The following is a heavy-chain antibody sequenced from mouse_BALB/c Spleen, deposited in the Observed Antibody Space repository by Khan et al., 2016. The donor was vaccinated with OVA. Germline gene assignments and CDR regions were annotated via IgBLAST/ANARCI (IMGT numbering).Heavy chain of an antibody. Sequence: VQLQESGPGLVAPSQSLSITCTVSGFSLTSYGVSWVRQPPGKGLEWLGVIWGDGSTNYHSALISRLSISKDNSKSQVFLKLNSLQTDDPATYYCAIIYYGYDWFAYWGQGTLVTVSA. CDR2: IWGDGST. J-gene: IGHJ3*01. CDR1: GFSLTSYG. D-gene: IGHD2-2*01. CDR3: AIIYYGYDWFAY. V-gene: IGHV2-3*01.